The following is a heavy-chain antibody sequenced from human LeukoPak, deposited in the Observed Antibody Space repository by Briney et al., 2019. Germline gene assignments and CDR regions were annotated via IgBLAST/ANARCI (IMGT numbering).Heavy chain of an antibody. CDR3: AREKVDKYYYYGMDV. J-gene: IGHJ6*02. D-gene: IGHD1-26*01. CDR2: IIPIFGTA. V-gene: IGHV1-69*13. CDR1: GGTFSSYA. Sequence: ASVKVSCKASGGTFSSYAISWVRQAPGQGLEWMGGIIPIFGTANYAQKFQGRVTITADESTSTAYMELSSLRSEDTAVYYCAREKVDKYYYYGMDVWGQGTTVTVSS.